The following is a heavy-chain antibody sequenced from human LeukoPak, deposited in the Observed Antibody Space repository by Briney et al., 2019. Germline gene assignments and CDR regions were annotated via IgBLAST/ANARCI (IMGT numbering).Heavy chain of an antibody. CDR2: IYYSGST. V-gene: IGHV4-39*01. J-gene: IGHJ4*02. D-gene: IGHD3-3*01. Sequence: PSETLSLTCTVSGGSISSSSYYWGWIRQPPGKGLEWIGSIYYSGSTYYNPSLKSRVTISVDTSKNQFSLKLSSVTAADTAVYYCASCYDFWSGYCFDYCGQGTLVTVSS. CDR1: GGSISSSSYY. CDR3: ASCYDFWSGYCFDY.